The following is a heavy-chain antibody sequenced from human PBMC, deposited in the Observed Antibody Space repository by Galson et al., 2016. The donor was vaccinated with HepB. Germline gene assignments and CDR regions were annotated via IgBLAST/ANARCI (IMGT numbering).Heavy chain of an antibody. J-gene: IGHJ4*02. D-gene: IGHD3-10*01. Sequence: CAISGDSVSSKSAAWNWIRHSPSRGLEWLGRTYHTSNWYSDYAVSVKSRLTINPDTSKSQFSLRLTSVTAADTAVYYCVRARFFDTDYYYDFDYWGQGTLVTVSS. CDR1: GDSVSSKSAA. CDR3: VRARFFDTDYYYDFDY. V-gene: IGHV6-1*01. CDR2: TYHTSNWYS.